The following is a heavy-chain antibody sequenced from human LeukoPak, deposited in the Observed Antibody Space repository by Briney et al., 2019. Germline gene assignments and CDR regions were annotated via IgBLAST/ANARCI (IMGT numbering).Heavy chain of an antibody. J-gene: IGHJ3*01. CDR2: IIPMLGST. D-gene: IGHD5-18*01. CDR3: ATGYSFGEHDAFDV. CDR1: GGTISSYV. V-gene: IGHV1-69*05. Sequence: ASGKVSCKASGGTISSYVVSWVRQAPGQGLEWIGGIIPMLGSTNLAQKFQCRLTIMTDESTSTAYMELSSVRSEDTAVYYCATGYSFGEHDAFDVWGQGTMVTVSS.